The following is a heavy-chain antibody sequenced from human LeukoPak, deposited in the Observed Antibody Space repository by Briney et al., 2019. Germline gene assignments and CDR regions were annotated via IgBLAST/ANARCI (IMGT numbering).Heavy chain of an antibody. CDR1: GYTFTGFW. Sequence: ASVKVSCKASGYTFTGFWIHWVRQAPGQGLEWMGIINPSGGSTNYAQNFQARVTMTRDTSTSTVYMELSSLRSEDTAVYYCARGVRQWLVLSYYYYYYMDVWGKGTTVTVSS. J-gene: IGHJ6*03. V-gene: IGHV1-46*01. CDR2: INPSGGST. D-gene: IGHD6-19*01. CDR3: ARGVRQWLVLSYYYYYYMDV.